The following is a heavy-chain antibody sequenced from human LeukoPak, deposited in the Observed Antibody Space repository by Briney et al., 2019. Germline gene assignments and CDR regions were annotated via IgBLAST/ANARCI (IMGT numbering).Heavy chain of an antibody. CDR3: ARGQSSGYLFDY. J-gene: IGHJ4*02. D-gene: IGHD3-3*01. CDR2: INHSGST. V-gene: IGHV4-34*01. Sequence: PSETLSLTCAVYGGSFSGYYWSWIRQPPGKGLEWIGEINHSGSTNYNPSLKSRVTISVDTSKNQFSLKLSSVTAADTAVYYCARGQSSGYLFDYWGQGTLVTVSS. CDR1: GGSFSGYY.